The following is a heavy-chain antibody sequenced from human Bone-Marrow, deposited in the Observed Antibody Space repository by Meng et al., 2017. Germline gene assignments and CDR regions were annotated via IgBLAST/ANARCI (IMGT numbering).Heavy chain of an antibody. CDR1: GGTFSSYT. J-gene: IGHJ4*02. CDR3: ARGGWWELRWGQYYFDY. D-gene: IGHD1-26*01. V-gene: IGHV1-69*08. CDR2: IIPILGTA. Sequence: SVKVSCKASGGTFSSYTISWVRQAPGQGLEWMGKIIPILGTANYAQKFQGRVTITADESTSTAYMELSSLRSEDTAVYYCARGGWWELRWGQYYFDYWGQGTLVTVSS.